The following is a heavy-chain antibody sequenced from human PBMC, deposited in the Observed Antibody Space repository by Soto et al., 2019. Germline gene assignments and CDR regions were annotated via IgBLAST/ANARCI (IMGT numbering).Heavy chain of an antibody. J-gene: IGHJ6*03. CDR2: IKSKTDGGTT. D-gene: IGHD2-21*01. Sequence: GGSLRLSCAASGFTFSNAWMSWVRQAPGKGLEWVGRIKSKTDGGTTDYAAPVKGRFTISRDDSKNTLYLQMNSLKTEDTAVYYCTTFTCGGDCYPPPDYYYMDVWGKGTTVTVSS. CDR1: GFTFSNAW. V-gene: IGHV3-15*01. CDR3: TTFTCGGDCYPPPDYYYMDV.